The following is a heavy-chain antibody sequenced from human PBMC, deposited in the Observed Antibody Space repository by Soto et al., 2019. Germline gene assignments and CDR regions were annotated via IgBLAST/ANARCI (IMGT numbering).Heavy chain of an antibody. J-gene: IGHJ6*02. Sequence: PGESLKISCKVSGDSFNSNCIAWVLQMPGRGLEWMGIIYPIDSDTRYSPSFQGQVTISVDRSVNSAFLQWRSLKASDTATYYCARRSAVTTFYFYGMDVWGQGTTVTVSS. D-gene: IGHD4-17*01. CDR3: ARRSAVTTFYFYGMDV. V-gene: IGHV5-51*01. CDR1: GDSFNSNC. CDR2: IYPIDSDT.